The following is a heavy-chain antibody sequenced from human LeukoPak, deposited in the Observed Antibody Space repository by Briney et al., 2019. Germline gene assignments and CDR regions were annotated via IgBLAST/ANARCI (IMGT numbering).Heavy chain of an antibody. V-gene: IGHV1-69*04. D-gene: IGHD5-12*01. Sequence: SVKVSCKASGGTFSSYAISWVRQAPGQGLEWMGRIIPILGIANYAQKFQGRVTITSDKSTSTAYMELSSLRSEDTAVYYCARNGGYDFRYYYGMDVWGQGTTVTVSS. CDR2: IIPILGIA. J-gene: IGHJ6*02. CDR1: GGTFSSYA. CDR3: ARNGGYDFRYYYGMDV.